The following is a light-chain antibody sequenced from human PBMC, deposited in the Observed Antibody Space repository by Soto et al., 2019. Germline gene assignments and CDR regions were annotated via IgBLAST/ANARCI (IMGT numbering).Light chain of an antibody. J-gene: IGLJ3*02. CDR1: SSDVGGYNF. V-gene: IGLV2-8*01. Sequence: ALTQPPSASGSPGQSVTISCTGTSSDVGGYNFVSWYQQHPGKAPKLIIYENNKRPSGIPDRFSGSKSGTSATLGITGLQTGDEADYYCGTWDKSLSAGVFGGGTKLTVL. CDR3: GTWDKSLSAGV. CDR2: ENN.